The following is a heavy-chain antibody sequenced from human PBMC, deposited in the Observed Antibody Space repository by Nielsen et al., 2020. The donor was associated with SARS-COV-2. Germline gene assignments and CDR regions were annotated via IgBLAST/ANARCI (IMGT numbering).Heavy chain of an antibody. Sequence: SETLSLTCTVSGGSMSNSNYYWGWIRQPPGRGLEWIGGIHYTGSTYYNPSLTNRATISVDTSKKQFSLRLSSVTAADTAVYYCARQSRWLANFDYWGQGTLVTVSS. V-gene: IGHV4-39*01. CDR1: GGSMSNSNYY. CDR2: IHYTGST. CDR3: ARQSRWLANFDY. D-gene: IGHD6-19*01. J-gene: IGHJ4*02.